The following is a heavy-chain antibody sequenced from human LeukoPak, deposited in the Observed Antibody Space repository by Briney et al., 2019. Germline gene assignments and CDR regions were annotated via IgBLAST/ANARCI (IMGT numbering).Heavy chain of an antibody. CDR3: AHRRDDYWGTYRYLLDL. J-gene: IGHJ5*02. Sequence: SGPTLVNPTQTLTLTCTLSVLSLSNSGVGVGWIRQPPGKALEWLAVIFWNDDTRYSPSLQCRLPITKDTSQNQVVLTMTNLDPVDTATYYCAHRRDDYWGTYRYLLDLWGGRTLDSVSS. D-gene: IGHD3-16*02. V-gene: IGHV2-5*01. CDR2: IFWNDDT. CDR1: VLSLSNSGVG.